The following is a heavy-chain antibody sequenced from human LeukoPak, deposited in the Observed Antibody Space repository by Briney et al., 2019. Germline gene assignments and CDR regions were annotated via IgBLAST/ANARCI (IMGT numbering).Heavy chain of an antibody. Sequence: ASVKVSCKASGYTFTSYGISWVRQAPGQGLEWMGWINPNSGGTNYAQKFQGRVTMTRDTSISTAYMELSRLRSDDTAVYYCARDIVLGDILTGYYTGVSYNWFDPWGQGTLVTVSS. CDR2: INPNSGGT. J-gene: IGHJ5*02. CDR1: GYTFTSYG. CDR3: ARDIVLGDILTGYYTGVSYNWFDP. V-gene: IGHV1-2*02. D-gene: IGHD3-9*01.